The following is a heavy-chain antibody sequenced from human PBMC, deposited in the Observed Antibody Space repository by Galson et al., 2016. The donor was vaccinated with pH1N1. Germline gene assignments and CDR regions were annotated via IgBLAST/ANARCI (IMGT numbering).Heavy chain of an antibody. CDR1: GGSFAKYA. CDR3: ARPGRTETTKEGFAWGYGMDV. J-gene: IGHJ6*02. V-gene: IGHV1-69*13. D-gene: IGHD1-1*01. Sequence: SVKVSCKASGGSFAKYAVSWARQAPGQGLEWMGRIIPIYGTPNYAQKFQDRLTITADEYTTTVYMELNSLISADTAIYYCARPGRTETTKEGFAWGYGMDVWGQGTTVTVSS. CDR2: IIPIYGTP.